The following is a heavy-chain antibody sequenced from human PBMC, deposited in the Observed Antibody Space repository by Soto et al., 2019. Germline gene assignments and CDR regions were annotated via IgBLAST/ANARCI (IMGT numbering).Heavy chain of an antibody. CDR1: GFTFSTYW. CDR3: ARGRGNSFGFFEY. D-gene: IGHD5-18*01. J-gene: IGHJ4*02. V-gene: IGHV3-74*01. CDR2: INNDGSTA. Sequence: GGSLRLSCAASGFTFSTYWMHWVRQVPGKGLVWVARINNDGSTATYADSVDGRFTISRDNAKNTLYLQMYSLRVEDTALYYCARGRGNSFGFFEYWGQGTLVTVSS.